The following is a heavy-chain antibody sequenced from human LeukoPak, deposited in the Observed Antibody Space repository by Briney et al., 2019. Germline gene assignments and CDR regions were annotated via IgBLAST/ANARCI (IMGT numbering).Heavy chain of an antibody. CDR2: IYYSGST. CDR1: GGSISSYY. V-gene: IGHV4-59*01. J-gene: IGHJ5*02. D-gene: IGHD3-10*01. CDR3: ARVMVRGVIHNWFDP. Sequence: SETLSLTCTVSGGSISSYYWSWIRQPPGKGLEWIGYIYYSGSTNYNPSLKSRVTISVDTSKNQFSLKLSSVTAADTAVYYCARVMVRGVIHNWFDPWGQGTLVTVSS.